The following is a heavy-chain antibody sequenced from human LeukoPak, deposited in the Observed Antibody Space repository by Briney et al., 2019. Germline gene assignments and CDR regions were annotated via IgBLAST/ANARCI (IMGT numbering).Heavy chain of an antibody. D-gene: IGHD5-18*01. V-gene: IGHV3-11*01. CDR3: ARERYSYGYYYYGTDV. J-gene: IGHJ6*02. Sequence: PGGSLRLSCAASGFTFSDYYMSWIRQAPGKGLEWVSYISSSGSTIYYADSVKGRFTISRDNAKNSLYLQMNSLRAEDTAVYYCARERYSYGYYYYGTDVWGQGTTVTVSS. CDR2: ISSSGSTI. CDR1: GFTFSDYY.